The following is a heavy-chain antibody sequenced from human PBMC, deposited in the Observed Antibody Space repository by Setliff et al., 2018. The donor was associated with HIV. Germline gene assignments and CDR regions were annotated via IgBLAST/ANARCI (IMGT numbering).Heavy chain of an antibody. V-gene: IGHV4-59*01. CDR2: IYYSGST. CDR3: ARNDYNWNYGRRENWFDP. D-gene: IGHD1-7*01. J-gene: IGHJ5*02. CDR1: GGSISSYY. Sequence: SETLSLTCTVSGGSISSYYWSWIRQPPGKGLEWIGYIYYSGSTNNNPSLKSRVTISVDTSKNHFSLKLSSVTAADTAVYYCARNDYNWNYGRRENWFDPWGQGTLVTVSS.